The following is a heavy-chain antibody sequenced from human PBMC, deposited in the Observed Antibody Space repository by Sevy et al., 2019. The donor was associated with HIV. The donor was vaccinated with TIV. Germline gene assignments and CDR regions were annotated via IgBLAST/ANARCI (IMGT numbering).Heavy chain of an antibody. V-gene: IGHV3-7*01. CDR3: ARDKGQGWFDP. Sequence: GGSLRLSCAASGFTFSNYWMSWVRQAPGKGLEWVANIKQDGSEKDNVDSVNGRFTISGANAKNSLSLQMTSLRAGDTAMYYCARDKGQGWFDPWGQGTLVTVSS. CDR2: IKQDGSEK. CDR1: GFTFSNYW. J-gene: IGHJ5*01.